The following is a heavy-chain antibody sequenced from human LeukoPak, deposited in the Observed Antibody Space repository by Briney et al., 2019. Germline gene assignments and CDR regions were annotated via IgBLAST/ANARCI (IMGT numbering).Heavy chain of an antibody. J-gene: IGHJ6*03. CDR3: ARDWGVDARAGYMDV. D-gene: IGHD3-10*01. CDR2: IYYSGST. CDR1: GCSISNKY. V-gene: IGHV4-59*01. Sequence: PSETLSLTCTVSGCSISNKYWSGIRQPPGKGLEWIGYIYYSGSTNYNPSLKSRVTILVDTSKNQFSLKLSSVTAADTAVYFCARDWGVDARAGYMDVWGKGTTVTVSS.